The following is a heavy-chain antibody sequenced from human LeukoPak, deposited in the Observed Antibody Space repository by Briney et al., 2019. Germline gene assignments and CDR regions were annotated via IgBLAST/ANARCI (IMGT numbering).Heavy chain of an antibody. D-gene: IGHD6-6*01. CDR3: ARVLKHSSSHNDY. V-gene: IGHV1-46*01. CDR2: INPSGGST. Sequence: ASVNVSCKASGYTFTNYYMHWVRQAPGQGLEGMGVINPSGGSTSYAQKFQGRVTMPRDTSTSTVYMELSSLRSEDTAVYYCARVLKHSSSHNDYWGQGTLVAVSS. CDR1: GYTFTNYY. J-gene: IGHJ4*02.